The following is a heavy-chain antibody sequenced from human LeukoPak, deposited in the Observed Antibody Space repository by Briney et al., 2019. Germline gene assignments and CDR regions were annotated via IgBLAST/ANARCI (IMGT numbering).Heavy chain of an antibody. CDR1: GFTFSDYS. Sequence: GGSLRLSCGASGFTFSDYSMTWVRQAPGKGLEWVSYIGVSGSSIYYADSVKGRFTISRDNANKSLYLQMNSLRAEDTAVCYCVGGDDYYGSGSRLDYWGQGTLVTVSS. D-gene: IGHD3-10*01. CDR3: VGGDDYYGSGSRLDY. J-gene: IGHJ4*02. CDR2: IGVSGSSI. V-gene: IGHV3-48*01.